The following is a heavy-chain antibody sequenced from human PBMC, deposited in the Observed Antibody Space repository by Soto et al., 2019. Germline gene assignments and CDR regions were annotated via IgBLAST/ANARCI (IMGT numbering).Heavy chain of an antibody. Sequence: EVQLVESGGGLVQPGGSLRLSCAASGFTFSSYWMSWVRQAPGKGLEWVANIKQDGSEKYYVDSVKGRFTISRDNAKNSLYLQMNSLRAEDTAVYYCARLIVVVPAAIWASSMGWFDPWGQGTLVTVSS. J-gene: IGHJ5*02. CDR2: IKQDGSEK. CDR3: ARLIVVVPAAIWASSMGWFDP. CDR1: GFTFSSYW. V-gene: IGHV3-7*01. D-gene: IGHD2-2*01.